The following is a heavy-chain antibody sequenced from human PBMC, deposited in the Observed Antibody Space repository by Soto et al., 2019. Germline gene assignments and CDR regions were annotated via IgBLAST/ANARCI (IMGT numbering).Heavy chain of an antibody. V-gene: IGHV3-30*03. CDR3: ARDSDCHSTSCFFPPHV. J-gene: IGHJ6*02. Sequence: PGGSLRLSCAGSGFSFSNHVMHWVRQAPGKGLEWVAVISYDGGNAYYADSVQGRFSISRDNPKNSLFLEMNSLRVEDTAVYYCARDSDCHSTSCFFPPHVWGQGTMVTVSS. CDR1: GFSFSNHV. D-gene: IGHD2-2*01. CDR2: ISYDGGNA.